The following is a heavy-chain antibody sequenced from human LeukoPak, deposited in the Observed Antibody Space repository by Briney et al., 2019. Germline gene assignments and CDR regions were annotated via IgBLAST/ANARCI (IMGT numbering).Heavy chain of an antibody. Sequence: ASVKASCKASGYTFTSYAMNWVRQAPGQGLEWMGWINTNTGNPTYAQGFTGRFVFSLDTSVSTAYLQISSLKAEDTAVYYCARGAPIVVVVAATSSPFDPWGQGTLVTVSS. D-gene: IGHD2-15*01. J-gene: IGHJ5*02. CDR2: INTNTGNP. CDR1: GYTFTSYA. V-gene: IGHV7-4-1*02. CDR3: ARGAPIVVVVAATSSPFDP.